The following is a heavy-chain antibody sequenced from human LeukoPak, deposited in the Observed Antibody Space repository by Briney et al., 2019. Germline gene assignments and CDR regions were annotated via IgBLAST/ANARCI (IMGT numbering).Heavy chain of an antibody. D-gene: IGHD6-19*01. V-gene: IGHV3-48*03. J-gene: IGHJ4*02. CDR2: ISSSGSII. CDR1: GFTFSSYE. CDR3: AKEGSSGFIDS. Sequence: GGSLRLSCAASGFTFSSYEMDWVRQAPGKGLEWVSYISSSGSIIYYADSVKGRFTISRDNAKNSLYLQMNSLRAEDTAIFYCAKEGSSGFIDSWGQGTLVTVSS.